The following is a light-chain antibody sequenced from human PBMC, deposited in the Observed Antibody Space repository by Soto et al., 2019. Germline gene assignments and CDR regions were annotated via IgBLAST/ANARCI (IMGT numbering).Light chain of an antibody. V-gene: IGKV2D-29*02. Sequence: MTQTPQHLSVAPGQPASISCTSRQSLLHITGETFLFWYLQKPGQSPQLLIYEVSTRVSGVPDRFSGSGSGTDFTLEISRVETDDVGIYYCMQSTQLPPTFGQGTGLEIK. CDR1: QSLLHITGETF. CDR2: EVS. J-gene: IGKJ5*01. CDR3: MQSTQLPPT.